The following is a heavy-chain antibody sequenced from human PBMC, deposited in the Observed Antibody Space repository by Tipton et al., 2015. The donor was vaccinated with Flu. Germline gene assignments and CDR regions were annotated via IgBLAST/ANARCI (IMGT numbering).Heavy chain of an antibody. Sequence: QLVQSGGGLIQRGGSLRLSCVVSGSTVSSNYMTWVRQAPGKGLEWVSVIYSGGSTKYADSVKGRFTISRDNSKNTLYLQLNSLRAEDTAVYYCARGRGYCVTTTCLLPFDFWGQGTLVTVSS. D-gene: IGHD2-2*01. V-gene: IGHV3-53*01. CDR3: ARGRGYCVTTTCLLPFDF. J-gene: IGHJ4*02. CDR2: IYSGGST. CDR1: GSTVSSNY.